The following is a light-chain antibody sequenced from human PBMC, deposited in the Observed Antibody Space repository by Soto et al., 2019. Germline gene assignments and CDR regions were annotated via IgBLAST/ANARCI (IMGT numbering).Light chain of an antibody. CDR1: SSNIGSNT. CDR2: SNN. J-gene: IGLJ1*01. V-gene: IGLV1-44*01. Sequence: QSALTQPPSASGTPGQRVTISCSGSSSNIGSNTVNWYQQLPGTAPKLLIYSNNQRPSEVPDRFSGSKSGTSASLAISGLQSEDEADYYCAAWDDSLNGRVFGTGTKLTVL. CDR3: AAWDDSLNGRV.